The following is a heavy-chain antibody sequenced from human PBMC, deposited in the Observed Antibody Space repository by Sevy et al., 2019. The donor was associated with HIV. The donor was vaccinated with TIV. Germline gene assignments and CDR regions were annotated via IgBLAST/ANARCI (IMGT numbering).Heavy chain of an antibody. J-gene: IGHJ6*02. CDR1: GGSISSGGYY. CDR3: ARDGTLYDFWSGYSSYYYYGMDV. D-gene: IGHD3-3*01. V-gene: IGHV4-31*03. CDR2: IYYSGST. Sequence: SETRSLTCTVSGGSISSGGYYWSWIRQHPGKGLEWIGYIYYSGSTYYNPSLKSRVTISVDTSKNQFSLKLSSVTAADTAVYYCARDGTLYDFWSGYSSYYYYGMDVWGQGTTVTVSS.